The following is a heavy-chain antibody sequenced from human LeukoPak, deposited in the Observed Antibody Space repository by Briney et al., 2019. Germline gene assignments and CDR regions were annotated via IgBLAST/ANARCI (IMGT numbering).Heavy chain of an antibody. V-gene: IGHV3-30*14. D-gene: IGHD3-22*01. CDR1: GFTFSSYA. CDR2: TSYDESNK. J-gene: IGHJ4*02. CDR3: ARDFQTIYYDGSAFYSPFDD. Sequence: GGSLRLSCTVSGFTFSSYAMHWVRQAPGKGLEWGAVTSYDESNKYYADSVKGRFTVSRDNYKDTLYLQMNNLRPDDTAVYFCARDFQTIYYDGSAFYSPFDDWGQGTLVIVSS.